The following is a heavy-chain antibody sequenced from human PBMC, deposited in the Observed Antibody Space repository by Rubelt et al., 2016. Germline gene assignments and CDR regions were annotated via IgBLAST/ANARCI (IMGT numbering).Heavy chain of an antibody. Sequence: QVQLVQSGSELKKPGASVKVSCRASGYTFTNYAINWVRQAPGQGLEWMGRINCNNGGANYAQKFQGRVTMTRDTSITTTYMEMSSLRSDDTAVYYCAREFPDFWGQGTLVTVSS. J-gene: IGHJ4*02. CDR2: INCNNGGA. CDR1: GYTFTNYA. V-gene: IGHV1-2*06. CDR3: AREFPDF.